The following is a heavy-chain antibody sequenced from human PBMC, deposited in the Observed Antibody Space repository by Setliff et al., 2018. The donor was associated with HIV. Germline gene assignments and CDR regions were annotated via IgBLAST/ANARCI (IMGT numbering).Heavy chain of an antibody. CDR2: IIPMFATT. CDR3: ARIRGVIADASDI. J-gene: IGHJ3*02. D-gene: IGHD3-10*01. CDR1: GGTFSSYA. V-gene: IGHV1-69*05. Sequence: SVKVSCKASGGTFSSYAIIWVRQAPGQGLEWMGGIIPMFATTNYAQKFQGRVTVTTDESTSTAYVELTSLRSDDTAVYYCARIRGVIADASDIWGQGTMVTVSS.